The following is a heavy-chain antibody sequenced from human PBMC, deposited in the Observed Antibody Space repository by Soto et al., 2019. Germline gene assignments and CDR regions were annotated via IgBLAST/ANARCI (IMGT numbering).Heavy chain of an antibody. J-gene: IGHJ4*02. D-gene: IGHD6-13*01. V-gene: IGHV1-46*01. CDR1: GYTFTSYY. CDR2: INPSGGST. Sequence: PVKASCKASGYTFTSYYMPWVRQAPGQGLEWMGIINPSGGSTSYAQKFQGRVTMTRDTSTSTVYMELSSLRSEDTAVYYCARIPIAAAGTEDYWGQGTLVTVSA. CDR3: ARIPIAAAGTEDY.